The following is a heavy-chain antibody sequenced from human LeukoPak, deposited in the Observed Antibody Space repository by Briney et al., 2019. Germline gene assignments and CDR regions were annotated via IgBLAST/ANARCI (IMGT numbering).Heavy chain of an antibody. CDR2: IWYDGSNK. CDR1: GFTFSSYG. J-gene: IGHJ3*02. V-gene: IGHV3-33*01. Sequence: PGGSLRLFCAASGFTFSSYGRHWVRQAPGKGLEWVAVIWYDGSNKYYADSVKGRFTISRDNSKNTLYLQMNSLRAEDTAVYYCARIHREGRGIWGEGPMVSVSS. CDR3: ARIHREGRGI.